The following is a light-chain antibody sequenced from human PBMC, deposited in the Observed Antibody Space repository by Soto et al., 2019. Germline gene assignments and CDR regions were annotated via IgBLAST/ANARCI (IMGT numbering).Light chain of an antibody. CDR1: SSDVGSYDF. V-gene: IGLV2-14*01. CDR3: SSYSSSTVRDV. Sequence: QSVLTQPASVSGSPGQSITMSCTGTSSDVGSYDFVSWYQHHPGKAPKLLIYEVSNRPSGVSARFSGSKSDNTASLTISGLQAADEADYFCSSYSSSTVRDVFGSGTKVTVL. J-gene: IGLJ1*01. CDR2: EVS.